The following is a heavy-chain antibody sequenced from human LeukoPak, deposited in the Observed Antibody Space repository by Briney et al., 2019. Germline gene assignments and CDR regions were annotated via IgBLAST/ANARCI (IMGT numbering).Heavy chain of an antibody. CDR3: ARDIGYCSTTSCNGDY. J-gene: IGHJ4*02. V-gene: IGHV6-1*01. D-gene: IGHD2-2*01. CDR1: GDSVSSKSAT. Sequence: SQTLSLTCAISGDSVSSKSATWNWIRQSPSRGLEWLGRTYYTSRWNVDYAVSVKSRITINPDTSRNQFSLQLNSVTPEDTAVYYCARDIGYCSTTSCNGDYWGQGTLVTVSS. CDR2: TYYTSRWNV.